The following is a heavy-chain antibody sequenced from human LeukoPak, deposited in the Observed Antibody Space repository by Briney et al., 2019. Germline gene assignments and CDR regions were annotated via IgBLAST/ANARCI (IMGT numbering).Heavy chain of an antibody. CDR3: AREGGAGGTIDY. CDR1: GFTVSSNY. Sequence: GGSLRLSCAASGFTVSSNYMSWVRRAPGTGREWVSVIYSGGSTYYADSVKGRFTISRDNSKNTLYLQMNSLRAEDTAVYYCAREGGAGGTIDYWGQGTLVTASS. CDR2: IYSGGST. V-gene: IGHV3-53*01. D-gene: IGHD2-8*01. J-gene: IGHJ4*02.